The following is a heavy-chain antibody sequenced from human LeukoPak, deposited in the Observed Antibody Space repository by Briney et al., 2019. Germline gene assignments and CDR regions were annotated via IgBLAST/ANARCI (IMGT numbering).Heavy chain of an antibody. CDR1: GFTVSSNY. J-gene: IGHJ4*02. CDR2: IYSGGST. Sequence: GGSLRLSCAASGFTVSSNYMSWVRQAPGKGLEWVSVIYSGGSTYYADSVKGRFTISRDNSKNTLYLQMNSLRAEDTAVYYCARISGAARRFDYWGQGTLVTVSS. CDR3: ARISGAARRFDY. V-gene: IGHV3-66*01. D-gene: IGHD2-15*01.